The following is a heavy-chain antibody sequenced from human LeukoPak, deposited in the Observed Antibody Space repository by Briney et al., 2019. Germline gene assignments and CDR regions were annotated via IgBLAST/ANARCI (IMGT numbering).Heavy chain of an antibody. J-gene: IGHJ4*02. CDR2: IYYSGTT. CDR3: AAYSGSRLNSIDY. V-gene: IGHV4-28*01. Sequence: SETLCLTCAVSGYSISSSNWWGWIRQPPGKGLEWIGYIYYSGTTNYNPSLKSRVTISVDTSKNQFSLKLTSVTAADTAVYYCAAYSGSRLNSIDYWGQGTLVTVSS. CDR1: GYSISSSNW. D-gene: IGHD1-26*01.